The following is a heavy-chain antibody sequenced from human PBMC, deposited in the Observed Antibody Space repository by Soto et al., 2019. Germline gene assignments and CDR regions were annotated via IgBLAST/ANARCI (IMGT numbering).Heavy chain of an antibody. J-gene: IGHJ4*02. CDR1: GGSISSGDYY. Sequence: PSETLSLTCTVSGGSISSGDYYWSWIRQPPGKGLEWIGYIYYSGSTYYNPSLKSRVTISVDTSKNQFSLKLSSVTAADTAVYYCASYGSGSYYNGYYFDYWGQGTLVTVSS. D-gene: IGHD3-10*01. CDR2: IYYSGST. V-gene: IGHV4-30-4*01. CDR3: ASYGSGSYYNGYYFDY.